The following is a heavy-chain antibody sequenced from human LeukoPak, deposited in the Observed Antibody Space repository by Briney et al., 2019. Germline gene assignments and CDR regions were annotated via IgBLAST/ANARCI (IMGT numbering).Heavy chain of an antibody. CDR3: AKVSSIWKFDY. D-gene: IGHD6-13*01. V-gene: IGHV3-23*01. Sequence: GGSLRLPCAASGFTFSSYAMTWVRQAPGKGLEWVSAISGSGGSTYYADSVKGRFTISRDNSKSTLYLQMNSLRAEDTAVYYCAKVSSIWKFDYWGQGTPVTVSS. J-gene: IGHJ4*02. CDR1: GFTFSSYA. CDR2: ISGSGGST.